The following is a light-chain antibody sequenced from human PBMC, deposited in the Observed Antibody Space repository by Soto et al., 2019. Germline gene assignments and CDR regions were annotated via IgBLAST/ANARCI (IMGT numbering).Light chain of an antibody. V-gene: IGLV4-69*01. CDR2: VNSDDSH. J-gene: IGLJ3*02. CDR3: QTWGTGIHWV. Sequence: QSVLTQSPSASASLGASVKLTCTLSRWYSRYAIAWHQQQPQKGPRYLMTVNSDDSHSKGDGIPDRFSGSSSGAERFLTISSLQSEDEADYYCQTWGTGIHWVFGGGTKVTVL. CDR1: RWYSRYA.